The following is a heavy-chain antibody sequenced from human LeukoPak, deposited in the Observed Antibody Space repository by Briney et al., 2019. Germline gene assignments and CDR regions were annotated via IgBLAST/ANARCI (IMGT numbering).Heavy chain of an antibody. J-gene: IGHJ4*02. CDR1: GFTFSSYA. Sequence: GGSLRLSCAASGFTFSSYAMSWVRQAPGKGLEWASAIGGSGSNTYYADSVKGRFTISRDNSKNTLYLQMNSLRAEDTAVYYCAKVRIVGATTGFDYWGQGTLVTVSS. CDR3: AKVRIVGATTGFDY. CDR2: IGGSGSNT. V-gene: IGHV3-23*01. D-gene: IGHD1-26*01.